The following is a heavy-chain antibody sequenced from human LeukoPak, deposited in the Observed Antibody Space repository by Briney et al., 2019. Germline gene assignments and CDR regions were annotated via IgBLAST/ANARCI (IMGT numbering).Heavy chain of an antibody. V-gene: IGHV1-2*06. CDR1: GYTFTGYH. J-gene: IGHJ4*02. D-gene: IGHD3-3*01. CDR3: ARSLPEISYYDFWSGYWCFDY. CDR2: INPNRGGT. Sequence: ASVKVSCKASGYTFTGYHMHWVREAPGQGLEWMGRINPNRGGTNYAQKFQGRVTMTRDTSISTAYMELSRLRSDDTAVYYCARSLPEISYYDFWSGYWCFDYWGQGTLVTVSS.